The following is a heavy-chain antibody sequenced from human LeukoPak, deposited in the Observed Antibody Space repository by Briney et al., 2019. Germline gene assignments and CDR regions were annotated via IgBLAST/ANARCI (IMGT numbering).Heavy chain of an antibody. D-gene: IGHD1-26*01. CDR1: GFIVSSYY. V-gene: IGHV3-48*01. CDR3: AKGGKWDVTPFDY. Sequence: GGSLRLSCAASGFIVSSYYMNWVRQAPGKGLEWVSYISSSSSTIYYADSVKGRFTISRDNAKNSLYLQMNSLRAEDTAVYYCAKGGKWDVTPFDYWGQGTLVTVSS. CDR2: ISSSSSTI. J-gene: IGHJ4*02.